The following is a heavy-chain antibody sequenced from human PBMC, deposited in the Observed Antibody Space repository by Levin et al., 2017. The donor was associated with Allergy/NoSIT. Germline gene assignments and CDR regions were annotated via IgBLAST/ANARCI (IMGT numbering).Heavy chain of an antibody. CDR1: GYSFTSYW. D-gene: IGHD6-13*01. CDR2: IDPSDSYS. Sequence: KVSCKGSGYSFTSYWITWVRQMPGKGLEWMGRIDPSDSYSNYSPSFHGHVTISADKSVTTVYLQWNSLKASDTAMYYCARQAVAAAGRSYYYGMDVWGQGTTVSVSS. J-gene: IGHJ6*02. V-gene: IGHV5-10-1*01. CDR3: ARQAVAAAGRSYYYGMDV.